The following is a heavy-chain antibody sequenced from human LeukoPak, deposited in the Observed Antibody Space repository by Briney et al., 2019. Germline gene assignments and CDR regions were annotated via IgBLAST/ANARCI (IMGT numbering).Heavy chain of an antibody. V-gene: IGHV3-21*01. Sequence: GGSLRLSCEVSGFILSSYAMDWVRQAPGKGPEWVSSITSSSSYIYYADSVKGRVTISRDNAKNSLYLQMNSLRAEDTAVYYCASGRGSQADALHISGQWPMVT. CDR3: ASGRGSQADALHI. CDR2: ITSSSSYI. CDR1: GFILSSYA. D-gene: IGHD3-10*01. J-gene: IGHJ3*02.